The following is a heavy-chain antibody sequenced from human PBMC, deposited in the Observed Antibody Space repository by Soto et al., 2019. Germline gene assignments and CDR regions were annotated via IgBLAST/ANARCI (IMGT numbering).Heavy chain of an antibody. Sequence: SETLSVSCTFSGGSISIYYWSWIRQPPGKGLEWIGYIYYSGSTNYNPSLKSRVTISVDTSKNQFSLKLSSVTAADTAVYYCARGRDYDISPFDYWGQGTLVTVSS. J-gene: IGHJ4*02. CDR3: ARGRDYDISPFDY. CDR2: IYYSGST. D-gene: IGHD3-9*01. CDR1: GGSISIYY. V-gene: IGHV4-59*01.